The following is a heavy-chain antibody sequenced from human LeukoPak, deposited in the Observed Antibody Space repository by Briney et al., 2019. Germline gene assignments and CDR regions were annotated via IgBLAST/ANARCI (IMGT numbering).Heavy chain of an antibody. D-gene: IGHD3-22*01. J-gene: IGHJ4*02. CDR2: ISVSGGST. CDR1: GFTFSSYA. CDR3: AIMHPYYDGNGYWVQ. V-gene: IGHV3-23*01. Sequence: PGESLRLSCAASGFTFSSYAMSWVRQAPGKGLEWVSGISVSGGSTAYADSVKGRFTISSDNPRNTLYMQMNSLRAEDTALYYCAIMHPYYDGNGYWVQWGQGTLVTVSS.